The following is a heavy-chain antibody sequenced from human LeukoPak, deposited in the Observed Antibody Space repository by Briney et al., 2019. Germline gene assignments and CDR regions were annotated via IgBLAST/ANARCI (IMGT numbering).Heavy chain of an antibody. CDR3: ARRRDGYNEDFFDY. CDR2: IFHSGST. J-gene: IGHJ4*02. Sequence: SETLSLTCTVSGGSITSSSYYWVWIRQPPGKGLEWIGSIFHSGSTYYNTSLKSRVTISVDTSRNQFSLKLSSVTAADTAVYYCARRRDGYNEDFFDYWGQGTLVTVSS. CDR1: GGSITSSSYY. D-gene: IGHD5-24*01. V-gene: IGHV4-39*01.